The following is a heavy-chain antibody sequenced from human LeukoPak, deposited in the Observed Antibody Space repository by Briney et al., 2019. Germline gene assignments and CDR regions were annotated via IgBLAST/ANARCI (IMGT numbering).Heavy chain of an antibody. CDR1: GVSISNHY. CDR3: GKRVRDTIAYYHFDY. Sequence: SETLSLTCTVSGVSISNHYSSWIRQPPGKGLEWIGYIYYTGNTNYNPSLKSRVTISEDTSKNQVSLRLSSVTAADTAVYYCGKRVRDTIAYYHFDYWGRGTLVTVSS. CDR2: IYYTGNT. J-gene: IGHJ4*02. D-gene: IGHD3-22*01. V-gene: IGHV4-59*11.